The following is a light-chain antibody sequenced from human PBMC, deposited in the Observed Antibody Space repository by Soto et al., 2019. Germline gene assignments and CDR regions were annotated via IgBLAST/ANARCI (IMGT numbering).Light chain of an antibody. Sequence: DIQMTQSPSTLSASVGHRVTITCRASQSISSWLAWYQQKRGKAPKLLIYKEASLGSGVPSKFSGSGSGTEFTLTISRVQPDDFAAYYCQLHSRYWWTVGQGNKVEIK. CDR1: QSISSW. J-gene: IGKJ1*01. V-gene: IGKV1-5*03. CDR2: KEA. CDR3: QLHSRYWWT.